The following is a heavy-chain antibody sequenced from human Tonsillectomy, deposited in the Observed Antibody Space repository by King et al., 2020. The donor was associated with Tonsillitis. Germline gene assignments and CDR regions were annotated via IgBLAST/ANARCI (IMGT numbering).Heavy chain of an antibody. J-gene: IGHJ6*02. V-gene: IGHV3-49*04. Sequence: VQLVESGGGLVQPGRSLRLSCTGSGFTSGDFGMSWVRQAPGKGLEWVCFIRSKADGGTTEYAASVKGRFTISRDDYKGIAYLQMNSLKTEDTAVYYCAREPIYCSGGRGYPDHYYGMDIWGQGTTVTVSS. CDR2: IRSKADGGTT. D-gene: IGHD2-15*01. CDR1: GFTSGDFG. CDR3: AREPIYCSGGRGYPDHYYGMDI.